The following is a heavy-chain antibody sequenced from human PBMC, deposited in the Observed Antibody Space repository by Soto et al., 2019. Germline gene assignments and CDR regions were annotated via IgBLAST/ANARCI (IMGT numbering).Heavy chain of an antibody. D-gene: IGHD3-3*01. J-gene: IGHJ6*02. V-gene: IGHV3-30-3*01. CDR3: ARMWAYDFWSGSPAAMAV. Sequence: GGALRLSCAASGVTFSSYDRHWVRQAPGKGLEWVAVISYDGGNKYYADSVKGRFTISRDNSKNTLYVQMNSLRAEDTAVYYCARMWAYDFWSGSPAAMAVRGQGTTVTVSS. CDR1: GVTFSSYD. CDR2: ISYDGGNK.